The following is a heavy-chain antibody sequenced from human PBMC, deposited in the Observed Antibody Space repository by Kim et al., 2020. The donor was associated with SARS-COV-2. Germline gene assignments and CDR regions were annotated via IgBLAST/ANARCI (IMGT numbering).Heavy chain of an antibody. CDR1: GGSISSYY. J-gene: IGHJ4*02. CDR2: IYYSGST. D-gene: IGHD3-16*01. V-gene: IGHV4-59*01. CDR3: AREGGLHGARVFDY. Sequence: SETLSLTCTVSGGSISSYYWSWIRQPPGKGLEWIGYIYYSGSTNYNPSLKSRVTISVDTSKNQFSLKLSSVTAADTAVYYCAREGGLHGARVFDYWGQGTLVTVSS.